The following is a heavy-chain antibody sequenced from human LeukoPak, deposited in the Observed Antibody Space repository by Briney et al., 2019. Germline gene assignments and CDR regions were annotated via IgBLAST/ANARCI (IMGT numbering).Heavy chain of an antibody. D-gene: IGHD5/OR15-5a*01. J-gene: IGHJ4*02. V-gene: IGHV4-59*08. CDR1: GGSISSYY. CDR3: ARANRVSLYYFDY. Sequence: SETLSLTCTVSGGSISSYYWSWIRQPPGKGLEWIGYVYYSGSTNYNPSLKSRVTISVDTSKNQFSLKLSSVTAADTAVYYCARANRVSLYYFDYWGQGTLVTVSS. CDR2: VYYSGST.